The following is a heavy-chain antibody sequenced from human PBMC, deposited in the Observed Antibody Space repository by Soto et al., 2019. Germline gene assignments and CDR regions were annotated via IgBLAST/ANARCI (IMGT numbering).Heavy chain of an antibody. CDR2: IYYSGST. J-gene: IGHJ4*02. D-gene: IGHD5-12*01. V-gene: IGHV4-39*07. Sequence: SETLSLTCTVSGGSISSSSYYWGWIRQPPGKGLEWIGSIYYSGSTYYNPSLKSRVTISVDTSKNQFSLKLSSVTAADTAVYYCARRLRLGDFDYWGQGTLVTVSS. CDR1: GGSISSSSYY. CDR3: ARRLRLGDFDY.